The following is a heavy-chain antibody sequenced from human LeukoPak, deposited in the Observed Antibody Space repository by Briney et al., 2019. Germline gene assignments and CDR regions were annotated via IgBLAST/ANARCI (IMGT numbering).Heavy chain of an antibody. CDR1: GFTFSSYS. CDR2: ISSSSSYI. D-gene: IGHD6-13*01. J-gene: IGHJ4*02. CDR3: AKGYSTMAVFDY. Sequence: PGGSLRLSCAASGFTFSSYSMNWVRQAPGKGLEWVSSISSSSSYIYYADSVKGRFTISRDNAKNSLYLQMNSLRAEDTAVYYCAKGYSTMAVFDYWGQGTLVTVSS. V-gene: IGHV3-21*04.